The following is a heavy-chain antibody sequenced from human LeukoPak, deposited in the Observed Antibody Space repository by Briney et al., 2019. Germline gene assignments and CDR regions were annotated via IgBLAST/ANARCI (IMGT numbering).Heavy chain of an antibody. CDR3: ARVPHTYYYYYGMDV. V-gene: IGHV1-8*01. D-gene: IGHD5-18*01. Sequence: GASVKVPCKASGYTFTSYDINWVRQATGQGLEWMGWMNPNSGNTGYAQKFQGRVTMTRNTSISTAYMELSSLRSEDTAVYYCARVPHTYYYYYGMDVWGQGTTVTVSS. J-gene: IGHJ6*02. CDR2: MNPNSGNT. CDR1: GYTFTSYD.